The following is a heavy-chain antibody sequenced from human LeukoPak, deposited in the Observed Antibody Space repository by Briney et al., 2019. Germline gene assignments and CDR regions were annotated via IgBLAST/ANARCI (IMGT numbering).Heavy chain of an antibody. CDR3: AREGVLMVYAPFDY. CDR2: ISSSSSYI. D-gene: IGHD2-8*01. Sequence: GGSLRLSCAASGFTFSDYYMSWIRQAPGKGLEWVSSISSSSSYIYYADSVKGRFTISRDNAKNSLYLQMNSLRAEDTAVYYCAREGVLMVYAPFDYWGQGTLVTVSS. J-gene: IGHJ4*02. CDR1: GFTFSDYY. V-gene: IGHV3-11*06.